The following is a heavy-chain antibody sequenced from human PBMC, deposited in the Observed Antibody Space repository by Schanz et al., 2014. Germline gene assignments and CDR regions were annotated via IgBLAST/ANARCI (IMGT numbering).Heavy chain of an antibody. D-gene: IGHD2-2*01. V-gene: IGHV1-18*01. CDR1: GYTFTAYG. CDR3: ARDRRRYCSTASCLHDNWFDP. CDR2: ISAQTGDT. Sequence: VQSVHSGTEEQKLGASVKVSCQTSGYTFTAYGINWVRQAPGQGLEWIGWISAQTGDTRYAQKMKGRVTMTTDTSPGTAYMELRSLRSDDTALYYCARDRRRYCSTASCLHDNWFDPWGHGTLVIVSS. J-gene: IGHJ5*02.